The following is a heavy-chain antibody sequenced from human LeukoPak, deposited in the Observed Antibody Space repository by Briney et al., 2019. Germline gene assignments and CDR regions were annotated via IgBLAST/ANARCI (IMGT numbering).Heavy chain of an antibody. CDR3: ARAPYSNYGLDAFDI. CDR1: GGSISSSSYY. Sequence: PSETLSLTCTASGGSISSSSYYWGWIRQPPGKGLEWIGSIYYSGSTYYNPSLKSRVTISVDTSKNQFSLKLSSVTAADTAVYYCARAPYSNYGLDAFDIWGQGTMVTVSS. CDR2: IYYSGST. D-gene: IGHD4-11*01. V-gene: IGHV4-39*01. J-gene: IGHJ3*02.